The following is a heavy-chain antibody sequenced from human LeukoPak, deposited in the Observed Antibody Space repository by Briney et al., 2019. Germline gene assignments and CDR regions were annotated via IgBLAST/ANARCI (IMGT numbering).Heavy chain of an antibody. D-gene: IGHD3-10*01. J-gene: IGHJ6*03. Sequence: SETLSLTCTVSGGSISSYYWSWIRQPAGKGLEWIGRIYTSGSTNYNPSLKSRVTMSVDTSKNQFSLKLSSVTAADTAVYYCARVEEGYGSGRRENYYYYYMDVWGKGTTVTISS. CDR1: GGSISSYY. CDR2: IYTSGST. V-gene: IGHV4-4*07. CDR3: ARVEEGYGSGRRENYYYYYMDV.